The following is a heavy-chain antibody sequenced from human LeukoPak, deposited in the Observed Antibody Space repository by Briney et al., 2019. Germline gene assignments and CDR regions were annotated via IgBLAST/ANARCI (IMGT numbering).Heavy chain of an antibody. Sequence: PGGSLRLSCAASGFTFSSYWMHWVRQVPGKGLVWVSRISSDGRSTTYADSVKGRFTISRDNSKNTLYLQMNSLRAEDTAVYYCAKDPRYCSGGSCYSASGMDVWGQGTTVTVSS. CDR2: ISSDGRST. V-gene: IGHV3-74*01. CDR3: AKDPRYCSGGSCYSASGMDV. CDR1: GFTFSSYW. J-gene: IGHJ6*02. D-gene: IGHD2-15*01.